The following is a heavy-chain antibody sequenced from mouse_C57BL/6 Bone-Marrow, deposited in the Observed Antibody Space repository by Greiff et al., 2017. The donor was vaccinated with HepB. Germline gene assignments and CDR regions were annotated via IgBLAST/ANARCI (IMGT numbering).Heavy chain of an antibody. J-gene: IGHJ4*01. D-gene: IGHD3-3*01. Sequence: EVQVVESGGGLVQPGGSLKLSCAASGFTFSDYGMAWVRQAPRKGPEWVAFISNLAYSIYYADTVTGRFTISRENAKNTLYLEMSSLRSEDTAMYYCARHKRDCMDYWGQGTSVTVSS. CDR3: ARHKRDCMDY. V-gene: IGHV5-15*01. CDR1: GFTFSDYG. CDR2: ISNLAYSI.